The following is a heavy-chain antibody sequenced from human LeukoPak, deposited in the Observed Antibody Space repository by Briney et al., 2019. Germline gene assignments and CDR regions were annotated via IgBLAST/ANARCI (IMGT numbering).Heavy chain of an antibody. CDR2: IKRRDDGGTT. CDR1: GFTFSSAW. D-gene: IGHD3-9*01. CDR3: AKDRDDMGPYYFDY. V-gene: IGHV3-15*01. Sequence: PGGSLRLSCAASGFTFSSAWMNCVRQAPGKGLEWVGRIKRRDDGGTTDYAAPVRGRFTISRDDSKNTLYLQMNSLKTEDTAVYYCAKDRDDMGPYYFDYWGQGTLVTVSS. J-gene: IGHJ4*02.